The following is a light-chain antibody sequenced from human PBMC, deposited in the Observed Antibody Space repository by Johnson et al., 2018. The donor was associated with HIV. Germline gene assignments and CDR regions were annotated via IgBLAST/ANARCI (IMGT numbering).Light chain of an antibody. J-gene: IGLJ1*01. CDR2: ETN. V-gene: IGLV1-51*02. CDR1: SSNIGNNY. Sequence: QSVLTQPPSVSAAPGQKVTISCSGSSSNIGNNYVSWYQQLPGTAPKLLIYETNKRPSGLPDRFSASTSATSATLAITGLQTGDEAAYYCGTWDSSLSGVFGTGTKVTVL. CDR3: GTWDSSLSGV.